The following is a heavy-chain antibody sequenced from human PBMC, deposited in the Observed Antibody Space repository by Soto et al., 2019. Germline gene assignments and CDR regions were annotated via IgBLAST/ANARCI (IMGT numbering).Heavy chain of an antibody. CDR3: ARDAFSGGWYYFDY. J-gene: IGHJ4*02. D-gene: IGHD6-19*01. V-gene: IGHV3-30-3*01. CDR1: GFTFSNYA. CDR2: VSYDGSNK. Sequence: QVQLVESGGGVVQPGRSLRLSCAASGFTFSNYAMHWVRQAPGKGLEWVAVVSYDGSNKYYADSVKGRFTISRDNSKNTRDVQMNSLRPEDTAVYYCARDAFSGGWYYFDYWGQGTLVTVSS.